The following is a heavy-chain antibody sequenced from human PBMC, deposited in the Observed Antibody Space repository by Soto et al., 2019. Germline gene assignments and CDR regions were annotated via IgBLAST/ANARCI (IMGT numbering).Heavy chain of an antibody. V-gene: IGHV3-15*01. Sequence: PGWSLRLSCAASVFTFANAWMSWVRQAPGKGLEWVGRIKSKTDGEATDYAAPVKGRFSISRDDSKNTMFLQMNSLQIEDTAIYYCTLHVVVVTSIHNYFNYWGQGTRVTVSS. J-gene: IGHJ4*02. CDR2: IKSKTDGEAT. CDR3: TLHVVVVTSIHNYFNY. D-gene: IGHD2-21*02. CDR1: VFTFANAW.